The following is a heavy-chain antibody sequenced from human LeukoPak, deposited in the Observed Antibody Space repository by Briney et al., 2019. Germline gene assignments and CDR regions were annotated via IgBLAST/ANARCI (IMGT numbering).Heavy chain of an antibody. CDR2: IYSGGST. D-gene: IGHD1-26*01. J-gene: IGHJ6*03. Sequence: PGGSLRLSCAASGFTVSSNYMSWVRQAPGKGLEWVSVIYSGGSTYYADSVKGRFTISRDNSKNTLYLQMNSLRAEDTAVYYCAREKGIVGATSYYYYMDVWAKGPRSPSP. CDR1: GFTVSSNY. V-gene: IGHV3-53*01. CDR3: AREKGIVGATSYYYYMDV.